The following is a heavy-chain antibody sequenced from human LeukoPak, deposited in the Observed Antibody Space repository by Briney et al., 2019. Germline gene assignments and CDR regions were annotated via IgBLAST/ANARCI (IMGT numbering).Heavy chain of an antibody. D-gene: IGHD6-13*01. J-gene: IGHJ5*02. CDR3: AREGSDSSSWYGWFDP. CDR1: GFTFSSYG. CDR2: IWYDGSNK. V-gene: IGHV3-33*01. Sequence: GRSLRLSCAASGFTFSSYGMHWVRQAPSKGLEWVADIWYDGSNKYYADSVKGRFTISRDNSKNTLYLQMNSLRAEDTAVYYCAREGSDSSSWYGWFDPWGQGTLVTVSS.